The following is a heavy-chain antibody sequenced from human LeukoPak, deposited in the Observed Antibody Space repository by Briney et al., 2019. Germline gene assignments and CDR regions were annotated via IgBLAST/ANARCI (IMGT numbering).Heavy chain of an antibody. V-gene: IGHV3-30-3*01. Sequence: GGSLRLSCAASGLTFSKYTMYWVRQAPGKGLEWVAVISYDGSNKYYADSVKGRFTISRDNSKNTLYLQMNSLRAEDTAVYYCGLIPDYWGQGTLVTVSS. CDR3: GLIPDY. J-gene: IGHJ4*02. D-gene: IGHD2-21*01. CDR1: GLTFSKYT. CDR2: ISYDGSNK.